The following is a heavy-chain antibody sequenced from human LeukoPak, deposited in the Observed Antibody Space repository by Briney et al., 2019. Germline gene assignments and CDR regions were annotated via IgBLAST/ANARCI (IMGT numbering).Heavy chain of an antibody. D-gene: IGHD1-26*01. J-gene: IGHJ4*02. Sequence: RASVKVSCKASGYTFTGYYMHWVRRAPGQGLEWMGRINPNSGGTNYAQKFQGRVIMTRDTSISTAYMELSRLRSDDTAVYYCARDGGLGGAPFDHWGQGTLVTVSS. V-gene: IGHV1-2*06. CDR3: ARDGGLGGAPFDH. CDR1: GYTFTGYY. CDR2: INPNSGGT.